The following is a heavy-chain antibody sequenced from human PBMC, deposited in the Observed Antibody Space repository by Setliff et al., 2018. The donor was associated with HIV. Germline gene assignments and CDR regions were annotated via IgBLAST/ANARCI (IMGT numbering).Heavy chain of an antibody. CDR1: GYTFTDYY. J-gene: IGHJ4*02. CDR2: INPNGGAT. V-gene: IGHV1-2*02. CDR3: ARISPTLDY. Sequence: ASVKVSCKTSGYTFTDYYIHWVRQAPGQGLEWMGWINPNGGATHYAQMSRDSVIMTRDTSISTVYIRLISLKSDDTAVYYCARISPTLDYWGQGTLVTVS.